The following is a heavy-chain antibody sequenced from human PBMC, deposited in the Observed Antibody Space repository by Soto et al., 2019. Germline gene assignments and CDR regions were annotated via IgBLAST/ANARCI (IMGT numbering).Heavy chain of an antibody. V-gene: IGHV3-30-3*01. J-gene: IGHJ5*02. CDR3: ARDLRFNNWFDP. CDR1: GFTFSSHA. D-gene: IGHD3-3*01. Sequence: PGGSLRLSCAASGFTFSSHAMHWVRQAPGKGLEWLAAISFDGSNKYYADSVKGRFTISRDNSRNTLYLQMNSLRAGDTADYHCARDLRFNNWFDPWGQGTLVTVSS. CDR2: ISFDGSNK.